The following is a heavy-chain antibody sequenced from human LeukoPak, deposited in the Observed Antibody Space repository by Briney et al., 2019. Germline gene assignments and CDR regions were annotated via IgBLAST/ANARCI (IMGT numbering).Heavy chain of an antibody. V-gene: IGHV3-30-3*01. J-gene: IGHJ4*02. D-gene: IGHD3-22*01. CDR1: GFAFISFA. CDR3: VRPYYYDTSGYYLYS. Sequence: PGGSLRLSCATSGFAFISFAMHWVRQAPGKGLEWVAVISYDGSNIHYADSVKGRFTISRDNSRNTLYLQMHSLSAEDTALYFCVRPYYYDTSGYYLYSWGQGTLVTVSS. CDR2: ISYDGSNI.